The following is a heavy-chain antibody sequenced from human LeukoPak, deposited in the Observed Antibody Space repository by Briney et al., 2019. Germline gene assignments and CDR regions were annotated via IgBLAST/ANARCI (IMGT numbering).Heavy chain of an antibody. Sequence: GKSLRLSCAASGFTFSTYGIHWVRQAPGKGLEWVAVISDDGSNKYYADSVKGRFTISRDNSKNTLYLQMNSLRVEDTSVYYCAKAIGGTFYRNSYYYYGLDACGKGTTVTVSS. J-gene: IGHJ6*04. D-gene: IGHD1-26*01. CDR1: GFTFSTYG. CDR3: AKAIGGTFYRNSYYYYGLDA. CDR2: ISDDGSNK. V-gene: IGHV3-30*18.